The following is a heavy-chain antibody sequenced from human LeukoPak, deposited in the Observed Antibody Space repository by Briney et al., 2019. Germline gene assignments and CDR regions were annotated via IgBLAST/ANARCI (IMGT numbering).Heavy chain of an antibody. V-gene: IGHV4-59*01. CDR1: GGSISSYY. CDR2: NYYSGST. J-gene: IGHJ4*02. D-gene: IGHD6-19*01. Sequence: SETLSLTCTVSGGSISSYYWSWIRQPPGKGLEWIGYNYYSGSTNYNPSLKSRVTISVDTSKNQFSLKLSSVTAADTAVYYCARETVAGTGGFDYWGQGTLVTVSS. CDR3: ARETVAGTGGFDY.